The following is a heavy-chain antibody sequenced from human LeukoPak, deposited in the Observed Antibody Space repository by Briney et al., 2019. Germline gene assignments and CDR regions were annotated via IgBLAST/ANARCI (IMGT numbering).Heavy chain of an antibody. D-gene: IGHD3-3*01. J-gene: IGHJ4*02. CDR3: ARQRAIFGVVIAPFDY. V-gene: IGHV4-39*01. CDR2: IYYSGST. CDR1: GGSISSSSYY. Sequence: PSETLSLTCTVSGGSISSSSYYWGWIRQPPGKGLEWIGSIYYSGSTYYNPSLKSRVTISVDTSKNQFSLKLSSVTAADTAVYYCARQRAIFGVVIAPFDYWGQGTLVTVSS.